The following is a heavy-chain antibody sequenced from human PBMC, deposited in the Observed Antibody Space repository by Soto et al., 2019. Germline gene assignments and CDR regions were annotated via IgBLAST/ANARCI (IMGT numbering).Heavy chain of an antibody. CDR1: GFTFDDYA. CDR3: AKESRNYSGYDSDYYLDV. Sequence: EVQLVESGGGLVQPGRSLRLSCAASGFTFDDYAMHWVRQAPGKGLEWVSGIIWNSGSIGYADSVKGRFTISRDNAKNSLYLQMNSLRAEDTALYYCAKESRNYSGYDSDYYLDVWGKGTTVTVSS. CDR2: IIWNSGSI. J-gene: IGHJ6*03. D-gene: IGHD5-12*01. V-gene: IGHV3-9*01.